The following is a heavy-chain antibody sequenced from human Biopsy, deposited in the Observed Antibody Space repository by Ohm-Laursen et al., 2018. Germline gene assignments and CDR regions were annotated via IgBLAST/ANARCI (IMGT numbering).Heavy chain of an antibody. CDR2: VDWGDYK. CDR1: GFSLSARGMC. CDR3: ARTPILIVSAGLVYRHRRHLQGMDV. J-gene: IGHJ6*02. D-gene: IGHD6-13*01. Sequence: PTQTLTLTCSFSGFSLSARGMCVSWIRQAPGKALEWLARVDWGDYKDYSASLQTKLSISKDTSNDQVVLTVNNVDPADTATYYCARTPILIVSAGLVYRHRRHLQGMDVWGQGSTVTVS. V-gene: IGHV2-70*11.